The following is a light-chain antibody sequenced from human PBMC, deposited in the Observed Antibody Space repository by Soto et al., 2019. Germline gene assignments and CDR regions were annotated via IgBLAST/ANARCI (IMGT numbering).Light chain of an antibody. Sequence: QSALTQPRSVSGSPGQSVTISCTGTSSDVGGYNYVYWYQHHPGKAPKLMIYDVDKRPSGGPGRFSGPKSGNTASLTISGLQAEDEAEYCCCSYAGSYPFVFGTGTKVTVL. CDR2: DVD. V-gene: IGLV2-11*01. J-gene: IGLJ1*01. CDR3: CSYAGSYPFV. CDR1: SSDVGGYNY.